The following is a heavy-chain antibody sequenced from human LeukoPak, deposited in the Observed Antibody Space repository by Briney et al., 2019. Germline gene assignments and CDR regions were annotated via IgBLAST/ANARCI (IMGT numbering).Heavy chain of an antibody. CDR1: GGSISSGGYY. CDR3: ARVRCSSTSCYHYYYMDV. J-gene: IGHJ6*03. CDR2: IYHSGST. Sequence: SETLSLTCTVSGGSISSGGYYWSWIRQPPGKGLEWIGYIYHSGSTYYNPSLKSRVTISVDRSKNQFSLKLSSVTAADTAVYYCARVRCSSTSCYHYYYMDVWGKGTTVAVSS. V-gene: IGHV4-30-2*01. D-gene: IGHD2-2*01.